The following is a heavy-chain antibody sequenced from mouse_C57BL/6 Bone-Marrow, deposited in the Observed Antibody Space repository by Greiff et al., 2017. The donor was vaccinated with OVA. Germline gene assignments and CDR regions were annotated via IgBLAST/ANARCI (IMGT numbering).Heavy chain of an antibody. CDR3: ARRYYSSGNYFDY. V-gene: IGHV5-17*01. CDR2: ISSGSSTI. CDR1: GFTFSDYG. Sequence: EVMLVESGGGLVKPGGSLKLSCAASGFTFSDYGMHWVRQAPEKGLEWVAYISSGSSTIYYADTVKGRFTISRDNAKNTLFLQMTSLRSEDTAMYYGARRYYSSGNYFDYWGQGTTLTVSS. D-gene: IGHD2-12*01. J-gene: IGHJ2*01.